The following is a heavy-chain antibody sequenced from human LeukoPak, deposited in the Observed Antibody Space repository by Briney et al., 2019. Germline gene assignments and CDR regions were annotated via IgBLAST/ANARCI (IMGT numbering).Heavy chain of an antibody. D-gene: IGHD2-2*01. CDR1: GGSISSGSYY. J-gene: IGHJ5*02. V-gene: IGHV4-61*02. CDR2: IYTSGST. Sequence: PSQTLSLTCTVSGGSISSGSYYWRWIRQPAGKGLEWVGRIYTSGSTNYSPSLKSRVTISVDTSKNQFSLKLSSVTAADTAVYYCARAAGYCSSTSCYGNYNWFDPWGQGTLVTVSS. CDR3: ARAAGYCSSTSCYGNYNWFDP.